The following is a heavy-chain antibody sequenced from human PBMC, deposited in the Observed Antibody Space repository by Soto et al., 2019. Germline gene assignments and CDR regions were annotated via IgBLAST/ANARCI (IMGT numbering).Heavy chain of an antibody. D-gene: IGHD1-7*01. J-gene: IGHJ4*02. V-gene: IGHV1-8*01. CDR3: ARGEQKVRITGTTNY. Sequence: QVQLVQSGAEVKKPGASVKVSCKASGYTFTSYDINWVRQATGQGLEWMGWMNHNSGNPGYAQKFQGRVTLTRHTSISTAYMGLSSLRSEDTAVYYCARGEQKVRITGTTNYWGQGTLVTVSS. CDR2: MNHNSGNP. CDR1: GYTFTSYD.